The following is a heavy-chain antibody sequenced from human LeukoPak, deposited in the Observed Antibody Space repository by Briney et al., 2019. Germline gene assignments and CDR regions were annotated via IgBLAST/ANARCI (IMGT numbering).Heavy chain of an antibody. V-gene: IGHV3-21*01. J-gene: IGHJ4*02. CDR2: ISSGSTNI. Sequence: GGSLRLSCAASGFTFSSYTINCVRQAPGKGLEWVSSISSGSTNIYYADSVRGRFTVSRDNAKNSLYLQMNSLRDEDTAVYYCARGRDSDYAFDYWGQGTLVTVSS. CDR3: ARGRDSDYAFDY. D-gene: IGHD4-17*01. CDR1: GFTFSSYT.